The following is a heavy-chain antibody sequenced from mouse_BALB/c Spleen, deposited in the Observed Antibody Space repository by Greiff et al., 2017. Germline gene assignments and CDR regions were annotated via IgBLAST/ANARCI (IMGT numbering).Heavy chain of an antibody. CDR2: IDPANGNT. CDR1: GFNIKDTY. CDR3: ARSTVVAVWAMDY. J-gene: IGHJ4*01. Sequence: EVQLVESGAELVKPGASVKLSCTASGFNIKDTYMHWVKQRPEQGLEWIGRIDPANGNTKYDPKFQGKATITADTSSNTAYLQLSSLTSEDTAVYYCARSTVVAVWAMDYWGQGTSVTVSS. D-gene: IGHD1-1*01. V-gene: IGHV14-3*02.